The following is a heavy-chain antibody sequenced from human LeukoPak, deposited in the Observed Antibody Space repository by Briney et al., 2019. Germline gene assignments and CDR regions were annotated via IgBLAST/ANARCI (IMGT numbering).Heavy chain of an antibody. V-gene: IGHV3-11*04. CDR2: ISGTGTTI. D-gene: IGHD3-22*01. J-gene: IGHJ4*02. Sequence: PGGSLRLSCAASGLTFSDYYMTWIRQAPGKGLEWVSSISGTGTTIYSADSVRGRFTVSRDNARNSLFLHMNSLRAEDTAVYYCAVQITMIVVVLYFDYWGQGTLVTVSS. CDR1: GLTFSDYY. CDR3: AVQITMIVVVLYFDY.